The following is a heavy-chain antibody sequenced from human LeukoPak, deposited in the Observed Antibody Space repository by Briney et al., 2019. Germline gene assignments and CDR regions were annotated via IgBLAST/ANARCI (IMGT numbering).Heavy chain of an antibody. CDR3: ARDLLGWELHYFDY. J-gene: IGHJ4*02. Sequence: GGSLRLSCAASGFTFSSYSMNWVRQAPGKGLEWVSSISSSSSYIYYADSVKGRFSISRDNAKNSLYLQMNSLRAEDTAVYYCARDLLGWELHYFDYWGQGTLVTVTS. CDR1: GFTFSSYS. D-gene: IGHD1-26*01. V-gene: IGHV3-21*01. CDR2: ISSSSSYI.